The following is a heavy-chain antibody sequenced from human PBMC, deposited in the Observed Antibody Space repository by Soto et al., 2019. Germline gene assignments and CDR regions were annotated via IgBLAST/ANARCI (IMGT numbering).Heavy chain of an antibody. CDR1: GFTFRSYA. V-gene: IGHV3-23*01. CDR2: VGGSGENT. J-gene: IGHJ4*02. Sequence: GGSLRLSCAASGFTFRSYAMIWVRQAPGKGLEWVSGVGGSGENTYYADSVKGRFTISRDNSKNTVYLQISSLRAEDTAVYYCAKVLTGYYYYFEYWGQGTLVTVSS. D-gene: IGHD3-9*01. CDR3: AKVLTGYYYYFEY.